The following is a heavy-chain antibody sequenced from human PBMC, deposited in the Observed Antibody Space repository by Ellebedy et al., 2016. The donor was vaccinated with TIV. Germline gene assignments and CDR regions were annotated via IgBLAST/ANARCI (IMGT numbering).Heavy chain of an antibody. J-gene: IGHJ5*02. CDR3: ARTGERFGELFSP. D-gene: IGHD3-10*01. V-gene: IGHV1-2*02. Sequence: ASVKVSCXASGYTFTGYYLHWVRQAPGQGLEWMGWINPNSGDTNYAQKFQGRVTMTRDTSISTAYMELSRLRSDDTAVYYCARTGERFGELFSPWGQGTLVTVSS. CDR1: GYTFTGYY. CDR2: INPNSGDT.